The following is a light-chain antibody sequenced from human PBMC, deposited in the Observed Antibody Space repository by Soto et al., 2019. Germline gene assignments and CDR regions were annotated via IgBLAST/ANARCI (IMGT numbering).Light chain of an antibody. Sequence: DIQMTQSPSSLSASVGDRVTITCRASQGIRNDLAWYQQKPGKAPKLLIYAVSNLQSGVPSRFSGSGSGTEFTLTISSLQPEDFVTYYCLQHTSHPCTFGQGTRVEIK. CDR1: QGIRND. V-gene: IGKV1-17*01. CDR2: AVS. CDR3: LQHTSHPCT. J-gene: IGKJ1*01.